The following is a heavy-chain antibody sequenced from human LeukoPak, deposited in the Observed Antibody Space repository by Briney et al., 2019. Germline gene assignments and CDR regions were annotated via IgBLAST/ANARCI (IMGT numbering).Heavy chain of an antibody. V-gene: IGHV3-7*01. J-gene: IGHJ4*02. CDR2: IKQDGSEK. Sequence: GGSLRLSCAASGFIFSSYWMSWVRQAPGKGLEWVSNIKQDGSEKYYVDSVKGRFTISKDNAKNSLYLQMNSLRVEDTAVYYCARVVFPSRVSDYWGQGTLVTVSS. D-gene: IGHD2-21*01. CDR1: GFIFSSYW. CDR3: ARVVFPSRVSDY.